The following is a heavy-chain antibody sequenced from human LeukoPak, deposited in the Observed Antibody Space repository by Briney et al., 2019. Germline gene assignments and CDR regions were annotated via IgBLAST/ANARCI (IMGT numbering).Heavy chain of an antibody. J-gene: IGHJ5*02. D-gene: IGHD4-17*01. CDR3: ARGATVTMYWFGP. CDR1: GGTFSSYA. CDR2: IIPIFGTA. Sequence: AASVKVSCKASGGTFSSYAISWVRQAPGQGLEWMGGIIPIFGTANYAQKFQGRVTITADESTSTAYMELSSLRFEDTAVYYCARGATVTMYWFGPWGQGTLVTVSS. V-gene: IGHV1-69*13.